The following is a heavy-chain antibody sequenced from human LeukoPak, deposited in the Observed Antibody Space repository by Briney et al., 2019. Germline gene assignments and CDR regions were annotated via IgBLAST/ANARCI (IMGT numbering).Heavy chain of an antibody. V-gene: IGHV3-23*01. Sequence: GGSLRLSCAASGFTFSDYAMSWVRQAPGTGLEWVSTISGSGGTTYYADSVKGRFTTSRDNSKNTLYLQMNSLRPEDTAVYYCAKLHNLNCDYWGLETLATVSS. D-gene: IGHD1-14*01. CDR1: GFTFSDYA. CDR3: AKLHNLNCDY. J-gene: IGHJ4*02. CDR2: ISGSGGTT.